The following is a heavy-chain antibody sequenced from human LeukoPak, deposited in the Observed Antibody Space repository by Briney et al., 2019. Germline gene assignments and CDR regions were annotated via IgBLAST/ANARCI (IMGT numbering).Heavy chain of an antibody. CDR3: VEESGFMVAPNSAFDI. V-gene: IGHV3-64D*06. Sequence: GGSLRLSCSASGFTFNSYPVHWVRQAPGKGLEYVSGISRNGGSTYYADSAKGRFTISRDNSKNTLYLQMSSLRAEDTAVYYCVEESGFMVAPNSAFDIWGQGTMVTVSS. CDR1: GFTFNSYP. CDR2: ISRNGGST. J-gene: IGHJ3*02. D-gene: IGHD4/OR15-4a*01.